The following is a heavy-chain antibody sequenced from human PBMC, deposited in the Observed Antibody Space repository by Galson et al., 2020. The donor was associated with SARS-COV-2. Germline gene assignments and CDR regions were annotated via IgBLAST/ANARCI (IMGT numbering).Heavy chain of an antibody. D-gene: IGHD3-22*01. CDR1: AYNLNELS. CDR3: ATSAPTYYYDSRGYFRIDY. Sequence: ASVKVSCQVSAYNLNELSIHWVRQAPGKGLAWMGSFYPEDGETIYAQKFQGRVTMPEDTSTDTAHMELSSLRSEDTALYYCATSAPTYYYDSRGYFRIDYWGQGTLVTVSS. J-gene: IGHJ4*02. V-gene: IGHV1-24*01. CDR2: FYPEDGET.